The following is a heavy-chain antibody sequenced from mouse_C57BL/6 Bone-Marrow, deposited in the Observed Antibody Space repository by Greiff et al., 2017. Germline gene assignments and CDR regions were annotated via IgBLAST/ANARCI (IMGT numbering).Heavy chain of an antibody. CDR3: AIGIYYDYDWFAY. V-gene: IGHV1-61*01. D-gene: IGHD2-4*01. CDR2: IYPSDSET. Sequence: QVQLQQSGAELVRPGSLVKLSCKASGYTFTSYWMDWVKQRPGQGLEWIGNIYPSDSETHYNQKFKDKATLTVDKSSSTAYMQLSSLTSEDSAVYYCAIGIYYDYDWFAYWGQGTLVTVSA. CDR1: GYTFTSYW. J-gene: IGHJ3*01.